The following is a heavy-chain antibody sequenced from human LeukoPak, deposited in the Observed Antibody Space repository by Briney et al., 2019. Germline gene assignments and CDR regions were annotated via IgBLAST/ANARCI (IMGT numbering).Heavy chain of an antibody. J-gene: IGHJ4*02. D-gene: IGHD3-16*01. CDR3: AKDPGFGFDY. Sequence: GGSLRLSCAASGITVSNNYMNWVRQAPGKGLEWVSAISGSGGSTYYADSVKGRFTISRDNSKNTLYLQMNSLRAEDTAVYYCAKDPGFGFDYWGQGTLVTVSS. CDR2: ISGSGGST. V-gene: IGHV3-23*01. CDR1: GITVSNNY.